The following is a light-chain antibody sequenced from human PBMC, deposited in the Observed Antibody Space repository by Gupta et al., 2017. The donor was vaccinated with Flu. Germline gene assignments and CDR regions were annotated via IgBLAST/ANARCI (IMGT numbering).Light chain of an antibody. CDR2: ATS. CDR1: ASLSSH. J-gene: IGKJ1*01. Sequence: IVMTQSLASLSVSPGETATLSCRASASLSSHLAWYQQEPGQAPRLLIYATSNRANGIPARFSGSGSGTEFTLTISSLQAGDSAIYYCQQYSYWPQTFGQGTKV. V-gene: IGKV3D-15*01. CDR3: QQYSYWPQT.